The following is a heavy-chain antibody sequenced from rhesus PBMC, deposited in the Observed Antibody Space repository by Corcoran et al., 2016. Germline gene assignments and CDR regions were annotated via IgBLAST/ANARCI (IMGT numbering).Heavy chain of an antibody. V-gene: IGHV1-200*01. J-gene: IGHJ4*01. CDR1: GYTFTSYY. D-gene: IGHD6-31*01. Sequence: QVQLVQSGAEVKKPGTSVKLSCKASGYTFTSYYINWVRHAPGQVLECMGWINPSNGNTGYAKKFQDRVTMTRDTSTSTAYMELNSLRSEDTAVYYCARVLAAAGLDYWGQGVLVTVSS. CDR3: ARVLAAAGLDY. CDR2: INPSNGNT.